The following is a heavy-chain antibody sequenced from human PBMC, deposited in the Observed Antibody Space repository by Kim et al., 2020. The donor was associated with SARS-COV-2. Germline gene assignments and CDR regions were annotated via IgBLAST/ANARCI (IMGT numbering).Heavy chain of an antibody. CDR2: IDWDDVK. V-gene: IGHV2-70*11. J-gene: IGHJ6*02. CDR3: ARTRHDGYSGYCMDV. D-gene: IGHD5-18*01. Sequence: SGPTLVNPTQTLTLTCTFSGFSLSTSKICVSWIRQPPGKSLEWLARIDWDDVKYYSTPLKTRLTISKDTSKNQVVLTMTKMDPVDTATYYCARTRHDGYSGYCMDVWPRDPGHRLL. CDR1: GFSLSTSKIC.